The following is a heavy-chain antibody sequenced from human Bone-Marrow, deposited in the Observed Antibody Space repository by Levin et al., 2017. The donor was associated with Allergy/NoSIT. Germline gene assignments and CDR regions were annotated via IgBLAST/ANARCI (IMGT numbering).Heavy chain of an antibody. D-gene: IGHD3-22*01. CDR1: GFTFRSYT. CDR2: ITNTFSDK. CDR3: AAEYYTGSSGFEY. V-gene: IGHV3-21*01. J-gene: IGHJ4*02. Sequence: GGSLRLSCAASGFTFRSYTMNWVRQAPGKGLEWVSTITNTFSDKYYADSVKGRFFISRDDAESSLYLQMNSLTDDDTAIYYCAAEYYTGSSGFEYWGQGTVVTVSS.